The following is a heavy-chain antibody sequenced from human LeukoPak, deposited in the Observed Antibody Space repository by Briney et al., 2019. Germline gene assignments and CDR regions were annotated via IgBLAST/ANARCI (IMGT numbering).Heavy chain of an antibody. D-gene: IGHD6-13*01. CDR2: VYHSGST. Sequence: GTLSLTCAVSGGSISSSAWWSWVRQPPGKGLEWIGEVYHSGSTNYNSFLKSRVTISVDKSKNQFSLKLTSATAADTAVYYCARDLGSSWFEPLDYWGQGILVTVSS. J-gene: IGHJ4*02. CDR1: GGSISSSAW. CDR3: ARDLGSSWFEPLDY. V-gene: IGHV4-4*02.